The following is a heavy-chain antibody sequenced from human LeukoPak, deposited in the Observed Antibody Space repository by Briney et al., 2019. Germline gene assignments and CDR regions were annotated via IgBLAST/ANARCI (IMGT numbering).Heavy chain of an antibody. CDR3: ARDLYYYDSSGYPGPYYYGMDV. D-gene: IGHD3-22*01. Sequence: ASVKVSCKASGYTFTSYYMHWVRQAPGQGLEWMGIINPSGGSTSYAQKFQGRVTMTRDTSTSTVCMELSSLRSEDTAVYYCARDLYYYDSSGYPGPYYYGMDVWGQGTTVTVSS. J-gene: IGHJ6*02. CDR1: GYTFTSYY. CDR2: INPSGGST. V-gene: IGHV1-46*01.